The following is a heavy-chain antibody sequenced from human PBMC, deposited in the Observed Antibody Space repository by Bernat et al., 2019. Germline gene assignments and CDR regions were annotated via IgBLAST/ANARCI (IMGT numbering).Heavy chain of an antibody. CDR1: GFTVSSNY. V-gene: IGHV3-53*01. D-gene: IGHD3-9*01. J-gene: IGHJ4*02. Sequence: EVQLVESGGGLIQPGGSLRLSCAASGFTVSSNYMSWVRQAPGKGLEGVSVIYSDGSTYNADAVKGRFTISRDKSKNKMYLQMNSMRAEDTAVYYCASEYYDSLTGYYHPDYWGQGTLVTVSS. CDR3: ASEYYDSLTGYYHPDY. CDR2: IYSDGST.